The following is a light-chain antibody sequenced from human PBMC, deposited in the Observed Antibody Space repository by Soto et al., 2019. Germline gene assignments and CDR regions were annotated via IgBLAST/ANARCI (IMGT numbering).Light chain of an antibody. J-gene: IGKJ1*01. Sequence: ILMSRSPSSLSASIGARVTIICRASQDLDKGLDCYQKKPGRATKLLIYKSSTLRKGVPARFSGFVSGTEYILTITDLQPDHFATYYCQQYSSYWAFGQGNVVEMK. CDR1: QDLDKG. CDR2: KSS. V-gene: IGKV1-5*02. CDR3: QQYSSYWA.